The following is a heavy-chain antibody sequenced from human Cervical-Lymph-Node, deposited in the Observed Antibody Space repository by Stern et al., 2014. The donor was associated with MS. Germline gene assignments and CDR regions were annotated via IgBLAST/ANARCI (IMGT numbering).Heavy chain of an antibody. CDR3: ARVRGHFGYDAFDI. Sequence: EVQLVESGAEVKKTGESLKLSCKGSGYNFNIYWIGWVRHMPGKGLEWMGIIYPGDSETTYSPSFQGQVTISADKSISTAYLQWSSLKASDTAMYYCARVRGHFGYDAFDIWGQGTMVTVSS. CDR1: GYNFNIYW. J-gene: IGHJ3*02. V-gene: IGHV5-51*01. D-gene: IGHD3-10*01. CDR2: IYPGDSET.